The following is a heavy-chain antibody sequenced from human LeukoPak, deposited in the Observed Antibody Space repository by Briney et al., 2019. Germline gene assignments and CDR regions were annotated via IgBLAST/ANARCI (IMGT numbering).Heavy chain of an antibody. CDR2: INPNSGGT. D-gene: IGHD3-3*01. CDR1: GYTFTGYY. Sequence: ASVKVSCKASGYTFTGYYMHWVRQAPGQGLEWMGRINPNSGGTNYAQKFQGRVTMTRDTSISTAYMELSRLRSDDTAVYYCAAYYDFWSGYYYWGQGTLVTVSS. CDR3: AAYYDFWSGYYY. V-gene: IGHV1-2*06. J-gene: IGHJ4*02.